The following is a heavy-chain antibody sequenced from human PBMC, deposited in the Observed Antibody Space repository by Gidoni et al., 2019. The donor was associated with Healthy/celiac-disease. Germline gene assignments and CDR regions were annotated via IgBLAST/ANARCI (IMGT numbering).Heavy chain of an antibody. CDR1: GFTFSSYS. J-gene: IGHJ4*02. CDR3: ARSGDDYVSPVSSRADFDY. CDR2: ISSSSSTI. Sequence: EVQLVESGGGLVQPGGSLRLSCAASGFTFSSYSMNWVRQAPGKGLEWVSYISSSSSTIYYADSVKGRFTISRDNAKNSLYLQMNSLRDEDTAVYYCARSGDDYVSPVSSRADFDYWGQGTLVTVSS. D-gene: IGHD4-17*01. V-gene: IGHV3-48*02.